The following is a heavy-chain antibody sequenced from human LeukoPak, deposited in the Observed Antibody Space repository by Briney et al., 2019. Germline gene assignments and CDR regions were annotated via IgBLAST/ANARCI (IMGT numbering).Heavy chain of an antibody. CDR3: ARDAWKDYYYYFMDV. V-gene: IGHV4-38-2*02. Sequence: SETPSLTCTVSGDSISNPYYWGWIRQPPGKGLEWIGSISHSGSTFYAPSLRSRVTISLDTSKNQFSLKLNSVTAADTAVYYCARDAWKDYYYYFMDVWGKGTTVTVSS. CDR2: ISHSGST. D-gene: IGHD1-1*01. CDR1: GDSISNPYY. J-gene: IGHJ6*03.